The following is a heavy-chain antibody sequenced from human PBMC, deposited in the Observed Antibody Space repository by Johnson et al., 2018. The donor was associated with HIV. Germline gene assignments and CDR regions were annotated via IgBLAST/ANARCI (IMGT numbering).Heavy chain of an antibody. J-gene: IGHJ3*02. CDR3: AKCIWGSSLIDAFDI. Sequence: QVQLVESGGGVVQPGRSLRLSCAASGFTFDDYGMSWVRQAPGKGLEWVAVISYDGSNKYYADSVKGRFTISRDNSKNTLYLQMNSLRAEDTAVYYCAKCIWGSSLIDAFDIWGQGTMVTVSS. CDR2: ISYDGSNK. CDR1: GFTFDDYG. V-gene: IGHV3-30*18. D-gene: IGHD6-13*01.